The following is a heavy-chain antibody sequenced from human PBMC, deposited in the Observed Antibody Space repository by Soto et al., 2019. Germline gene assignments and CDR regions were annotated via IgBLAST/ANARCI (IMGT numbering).Heavy chain of an antibody. Sequence: GGSLRLSCAASGFTFSSYAMSWVRQAPGKGLEWVSAISGSGGSTYYADSVKGRFTISRDNSKNKLYLQMHSLRAEDTAVYYCAKDSGYSSSYEYYNYGMDVWGQGTTVTVSS. D-gene: IGHD6-13*01. CDR3: AKDSGYSSSYEYYNYGMDV. J-gene: IGHJ6*02. V-gene: IGHV3-23*01. CDR1: GFTFSSYA. CDR2: ISGSGGST.